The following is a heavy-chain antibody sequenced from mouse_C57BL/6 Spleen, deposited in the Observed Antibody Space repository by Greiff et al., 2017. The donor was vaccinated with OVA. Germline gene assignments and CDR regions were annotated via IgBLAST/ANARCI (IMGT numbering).Heavy chain of an antibody. CDR3: ARGGSSSAY. CDR1: GYTFTSYW. Sequence: QVQLQQPGAELVRPGSSVKLSCKASGYTFTSYWMAWVKQRPGQGLEWIGNIYPSDSETHYNQKFKDKATLTVDKSSSTAYMQLSSLTSEDSAVYYCARGGSSSAYWGQGTLVTVSA. J-gene: IGHJ3*01. D-gene: IGHD1-1*01. V-gene: IGHV1-61*01. CDR2: IYPSDSET.